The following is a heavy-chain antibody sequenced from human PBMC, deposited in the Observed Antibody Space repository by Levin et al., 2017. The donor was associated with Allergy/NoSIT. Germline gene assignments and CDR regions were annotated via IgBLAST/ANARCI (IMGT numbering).Heavy chain of an antibody. D-gene: IGHD5-12*01. CDR1: GYTFTGYY. CDR3: ARDVDIVAKDETDY. J-gene: IGHJ4*02. V-gene: IGHV1-2*02. Sequence: ASVKVSCKASGYTFTGYYMHWVRQAPGQGLEWMGWINPNSGGTNYAQKFQGRVTMTRDTSISTAYMELSRLRSDDTAVYYCARDVDIVAKDETDYWGQGTLVTVSS. CDR2: INPNSGGT.